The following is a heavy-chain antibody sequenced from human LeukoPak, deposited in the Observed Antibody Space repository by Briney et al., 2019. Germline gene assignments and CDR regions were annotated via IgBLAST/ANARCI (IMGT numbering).Heavy chain of an antibody. CDR3: AIIQLRATLDAFDI. CDR1: GFTFSSYA. J-gene: IGHJ3*02. Sequence: GGSLRLSCAASGFTFSSYAMHWVRQAPGKGLEWVAVISYDGSNKYYADSVKGRFTISRDNSKNTLYLQMNSLRAEDTAVYYCAIIQLRATLDAFDIWGQGTMVTVSS. D-gene: IGHD1-26*01. CDR2: ISYDGSNK. V-gene: IGHV3-30-3*01.